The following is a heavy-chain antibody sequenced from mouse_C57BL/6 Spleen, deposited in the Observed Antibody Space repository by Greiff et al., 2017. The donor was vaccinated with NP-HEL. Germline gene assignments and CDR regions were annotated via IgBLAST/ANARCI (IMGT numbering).Heavy chain of an antibody. Sequence: QVHVKQSGPELVKPGASVKISCKASGYAFSSSWMNWVKQRPGKGLEWIGRIYPGDGDTNYNGKFKGKATLTADKSSSTAYMQLSSLTSEDSAVYVCARGTTVVRYFDVWGTGTTVTVSS. CDR2: IYPGDGDT. V-gene: IGHV1-82*01. D-gene: IGHD1-1*01. CDR1: GYAFSSSW. CDR3: ARGTTVVRYFDV. J-gene: IGHJ1*03.